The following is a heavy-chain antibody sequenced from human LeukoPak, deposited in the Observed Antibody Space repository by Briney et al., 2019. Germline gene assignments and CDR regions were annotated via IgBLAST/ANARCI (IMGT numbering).Heavy chain of an antibody. Sequence: SETLSLTCTVSGGSLSSGGYYWSWIRQHPGKGLEWIGYVYYTGSTNYNPSLKSRVTVSVDTSKNQFSLNLSSVTAAGTAVYYCAEVDSSGYQIDYWGQGTLVTVSS. CDR1: GGSLSSGGYY. J-gene: IGHJ4*02. CDR3: AEVDSSGYQIDY. D-gene: IGHD3-22*01. CDR2: VYYTGST. V-gene: IGHV4-61*08.